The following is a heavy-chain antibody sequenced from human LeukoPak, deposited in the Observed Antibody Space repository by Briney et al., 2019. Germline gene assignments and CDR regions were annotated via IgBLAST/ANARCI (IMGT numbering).Heavy chain of an antibody. CDR3: ARQGGAIALDF. J-gene: IGHJ4*02. CDR2: IYPGDSAT. Sequence: GESLKISCKSSGYSCTNYWIGWVRQMPGKGLEWMGIIYPGDSATKYSPSFQGQVTISADKSISTAYLQWSSLKASDTAMYYCARQGGAIALDFWGQGTLVTVSS. D-gene: IGHD3-16*02. CDR1: GYSCTNYW. V-gene: IGHV5-51*01.